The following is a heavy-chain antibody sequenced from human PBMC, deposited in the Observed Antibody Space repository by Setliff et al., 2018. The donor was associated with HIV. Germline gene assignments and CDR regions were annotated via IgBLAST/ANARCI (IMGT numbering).Heavy chain of an antibody. V-gene: IGHV1-8*01. CDR2: MNPDSGNT. CDR3: ARTRSGGSSVYYYYYMDV. D-gene: IGHD2-15*01. J-gene: IGHJ6*03. Sequence: SVTVSCKASGYTSTSYDINWVRQATGQGLEWMGWMNPDSGNTGSAQNFQGRLTITWNTSISTAYMELGSLGFDDTAVYFCARTRSGGSSVYYYYYMDVWGQGTAVTVSS. CDR1: GYTSTSYD.